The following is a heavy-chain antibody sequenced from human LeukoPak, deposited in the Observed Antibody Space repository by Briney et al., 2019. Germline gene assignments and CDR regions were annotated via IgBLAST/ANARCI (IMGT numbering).Heavy chain of an antibody. CDR3: SRGTSAGGPISPFDF. CDR1: GFTFSKNW. V-gene: IGHV3-74*01. CDR2: IQGDGSNT. D-gene: IGHD6-13*01. J-gene: IGHJ4*02. Sequence: PGGSLRLSCVASGFTFSKNWMHWVRQAPGKGLVWVSRIQGDGSNTNYADSVKGRFSISRDNAKSTVYLQMTSLWAEDTGIYYCSRGTSAGGPISPFDFWGQGTVVTVSS.